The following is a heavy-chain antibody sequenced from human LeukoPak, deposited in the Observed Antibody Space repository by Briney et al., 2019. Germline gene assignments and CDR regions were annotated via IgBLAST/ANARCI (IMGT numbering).Heavy chain of an antibody. CDR1: GFIFSNYA. V-gene: IGHV3-23*01. Sequence: GRPLRLSCAASGFIFSNYAITWVRQAPGKGLEWVSTISGSGGNIYYADSVKGRFTTSRDDARKSMYLQMNSLRVEDTAVYYCAKDRANWAIDDWGQGTQVTVSS. CDR2: ISGSGGNI. J-gene: IGHJ4*02. D-gene: IGHD3-16*01. CDR3: AKDRANWAIDD.